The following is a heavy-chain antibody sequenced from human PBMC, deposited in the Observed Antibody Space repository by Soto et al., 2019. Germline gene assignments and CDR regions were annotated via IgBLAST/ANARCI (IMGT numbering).Heavy chain of an antibody. CDR1: GGSISSGGYS. CDR3: ARGRGIVATINRSLLFDY. V-gene: IGHV4-31*11. CDR2: IYYSGST. J-gene: IGHJ4*02. Sequence: PSETLSLTCAVSGGSISSGGYSWSWIRQPPGKGLEWIGYIYYSGSTYYNPSLKSRVTISVDTSKNQFSLKLSSVTAADTAVYYCARGRGIVATINRSLLFDYWGQGTLVTVSS. D-gene: IGHD5-12*01.